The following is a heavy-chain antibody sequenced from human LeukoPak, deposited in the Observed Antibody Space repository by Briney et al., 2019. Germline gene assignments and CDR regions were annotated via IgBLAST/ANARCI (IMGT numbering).Heavy chain of an antibody. CDR1: GGSFSGYY. J-gene: IGHJ4*02. V-gene: IGHV4-34*01. CDR2: INHSGST. D-gene: IGHD5-12*01. Sequence: SSETLSLTCAVYGGSFSGYYWSWIRQPPGKGLEWIGEINHSGSTNYNPSLKSRVTISVDTSKNQFSLKLSSVTAADTAVYYCARLWFVDIVATIYGARQSQPYYFDYWGQGTLVTVSS. CDR3: ARLWFVDIVATIYGARQSQPYYFDY.